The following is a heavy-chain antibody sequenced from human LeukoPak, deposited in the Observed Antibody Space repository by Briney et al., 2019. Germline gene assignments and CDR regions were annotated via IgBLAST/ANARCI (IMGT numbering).Heavy chain of an antibody. V-gene: IGHV1-58*01. CDR1: GFTFTSSA. Sequence: SVKVSCKASGFTFTSSAVQWVRQARGQRLEWIGWIVVGSGNTNYAQKFQERVTITRDVSTSTAYMELSSLRSEDTAVYYCAACGHYGGNSHYFDYWGQGTLVTVSS. J-gene: IGHJ4*02. D-gene: IGHD4-23*01. CDR2: IVVGSGNT. CDR3: AACGHYGGNSHYFDY.